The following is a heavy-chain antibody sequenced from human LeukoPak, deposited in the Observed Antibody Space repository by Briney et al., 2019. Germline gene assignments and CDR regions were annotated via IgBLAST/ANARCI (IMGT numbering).Heavy chain of an antibody. V-gene: IGHV4-34*01. D-gene: IGHD3-9*01. Sequence: PSDTLSLTCAVHGGSFNGYYWSWIRQPPGKGLEWIGEINDSRITKYNPSLKSRVIISVDTSKNQFSLKLNSVTAADTAVYYCARGPPMDYDILVGYYRFDYWGQGTLVTVSS. J-gene: IGHJ4*02. CDR3: ARGPPMDYDILVGYYRFDY. CDR2: INDSRIT. CDR1: GGSFNGYY.